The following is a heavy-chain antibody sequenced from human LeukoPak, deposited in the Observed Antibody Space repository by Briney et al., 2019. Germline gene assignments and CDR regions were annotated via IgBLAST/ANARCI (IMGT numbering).Heavy chain of an antibody. V-gene: IGHV4-59*01. CDR2: IDYSGDI. J-gene: IGHJ4*02. Sequence: PSETLSLTCTVSGASISTSYWYWIRQPPGKGLEWIGYIDYSGDINSNPSLKSRVTISAYTSKNQLSLKLSSVTAADTAVYYCARVGCSGGSCYPDYWGQGTLVTVSS. CDR1: GASISTSY. D-gene: IGHD2-15*01. CDR3: ARVGCSGGSCYPDY.